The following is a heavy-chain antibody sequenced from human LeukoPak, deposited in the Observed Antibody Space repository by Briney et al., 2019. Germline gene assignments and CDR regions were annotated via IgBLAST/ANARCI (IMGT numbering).Heavy chain of an antibody. V-gene: IGHV3-21*01. CDR2: ISSSSSYI. CDR3: ATARDGHRKGFDS. J-gene: IGHJ4*02. Sequence: KPGGSLRLSCAASGFTFSSYTMNWVRQGPGKGLEWVSSISSSSSYIYYADSLKGRFTVSRDNAKNSLYLQMNGLRVEDTAVYYCATARDGHRKGFDSWGQGTLVTVSS. D-gene: IGHD5-24*01. CDR1: GFTFSSYT.